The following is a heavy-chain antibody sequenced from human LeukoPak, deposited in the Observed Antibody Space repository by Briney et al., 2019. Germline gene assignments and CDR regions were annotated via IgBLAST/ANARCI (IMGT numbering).Heavy chain of an antibody. D-gene: IGHD3-22*01. CDR3: ARDVRDSSGFYLRAFVY. CDR2: IFYSGST. CDR1: GYSISSGYY. V-gene: IGHV4-38-2*02. J-gene: IGHJ4*02. Sequence: SETLSLTCTVSGYSISSGYYWGWVRQPPGKALEWIGNIFYSGSTYYSPSLKSRVTISLDTSRNQFSLRLSSVTAADTAVYYCARDVRDSSGFYLRAFVYWGQGTLVTVSS.